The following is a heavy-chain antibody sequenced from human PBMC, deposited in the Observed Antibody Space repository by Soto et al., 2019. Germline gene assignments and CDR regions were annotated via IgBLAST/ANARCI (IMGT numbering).Heavy chain of an antibody. CDR2: INPNSGGT. D-gene: IGHD5-18*01. J-gene: IGHJ4*01. Sequence: ASVKVSCKASGYTFTGYYMHWVRQAPGQGLEWMGWINPNSGGTNYAQKFQGWVTMTRDTSISTAYMELSRLRSDDTAVYYCARVRVDTAMASYYFDYWGHGTLVTVSS. CDR3: ARVRVDTAMASYYFDY. V-gene: IGHV1-2*04. CDR1: GYTFTGYY.